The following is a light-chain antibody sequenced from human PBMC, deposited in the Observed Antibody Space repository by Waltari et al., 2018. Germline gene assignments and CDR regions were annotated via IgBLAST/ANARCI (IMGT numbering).Light chain of an antibody. J-gene: IGKJ4*01. Sequence: DIQMTQSPSSLSASVRDRVSITCRASQNIDNYLNGYQQKPGKAPKRLIYAASTLQSGVPSRFSGSGSGTEFTLTISSLQPEDFANYYCQQSYSNSLTFGGGTRVEIK. CDR1: QNIDNY. V-gene: IGKV1-39*01. CDR2: AAS. CDR3: QQSYSNSLT.